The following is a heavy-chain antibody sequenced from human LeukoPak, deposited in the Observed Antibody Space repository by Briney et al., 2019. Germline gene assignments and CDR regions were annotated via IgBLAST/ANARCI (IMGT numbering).Heavy chain of an antibody. V-gene: IGHV3-11*04. J-gene: IGHJ4*02. CDR2: ISSSGSTI. Sequence: KPGGSLRLYCAASGFTFSDYYMSWIGQAPGKGLEGVSYISSSGSTIYYADSVKGRFTIYRDNAKNSLYLQMNSLRAEDTAVYYCARTGNYYDSSGYYTYFDYWGQGTLVTVSS. D-gene: IGHD3-22*01. CDR3: ARTGNYYDSSGYYTYFDY. CDR1: GFTFSDYY.